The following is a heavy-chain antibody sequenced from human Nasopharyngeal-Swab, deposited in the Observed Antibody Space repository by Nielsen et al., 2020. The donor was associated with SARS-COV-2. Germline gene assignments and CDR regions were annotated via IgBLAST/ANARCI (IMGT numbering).Heavy chain of an antibody. V-gene: IGHV3-21*01. D-gene: IGHD5-24*01. CDR1: GFTFSTYP. CDR3: ARDLEDGY. CDR2: VTGSGATI. J-gene: IGHJ4*02. Sequence: GESLKISCAASGFTFSTYPMGWVRQAPGKGLEWVSSVTGSGATIYYADSVKGRFTISRDNAKNSLYLQMNSLRAEDTAVYYCARDLEDGYWGQGTLVTVSS.